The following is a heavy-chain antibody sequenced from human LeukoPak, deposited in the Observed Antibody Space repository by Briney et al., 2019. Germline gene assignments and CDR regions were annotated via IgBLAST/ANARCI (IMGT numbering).Heavy chain of an antibody. J-gene: IGHJ6*03. CDR3: ARAKPGTYYYGSGSQDYYMDV. Sequence: GGSLRLSCAASGFTFDDYGMSWVRQAPGKGLEWVSSINWNGGSTGYADSVKGRFTISRDNAKNSLYLQMNSLRAEDTALYYCARAKPGTYYYGSGSQDYYMDVWGKGTTVTVSS. CDR1: GFTFDDYG. D-gene: IGHD3-10*01. CDR2: INWNGGST. V-gene: IGHV3-20*04.